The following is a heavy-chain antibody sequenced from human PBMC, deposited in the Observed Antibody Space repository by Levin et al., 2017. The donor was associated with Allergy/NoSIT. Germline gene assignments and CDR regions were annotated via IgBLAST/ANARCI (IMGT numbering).Heavy chain of an antibody. CDR1: GFVFTNYW. CDR3: ARDIPGSGALDY. CDR2: IDGEGSNT. V-gene: IGHV3-74*03. D-gene: IGHD3-10*01. J-gene: IGHJ4*01. Sequence: PSETLSLTCAASGFVFTNYWMHWVRQAPGKGLMWLSRIDGEGSNTKYVDSVKGRFSISRDNPKNMLYLQINSLTAEDTGVYFCARDIPGSGALDYWGHGTLVTVSS.